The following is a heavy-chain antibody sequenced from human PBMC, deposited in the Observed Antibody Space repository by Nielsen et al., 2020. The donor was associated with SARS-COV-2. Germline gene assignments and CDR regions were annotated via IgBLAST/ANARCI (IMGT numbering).Heavy chain of an antibody. Sequence: GESLKISYAVSGFTFSSYAMSWVRQAPGKGLEWVSAISSGGTNTYHAVSVKGRFTISRDNSKNTLYLQMNSLRAEDTAVYYCAKGDGDSWSPFLYVDSWGQGTLVTVSS. V-gene: IGHV3-23*01. CDR2: ISSGGTNT. CDR1: GFTFSSYA. J-gene: IGHJ4*02. D-gene: IGHD6-13*01. CDR3: AKGDGDSWSPFLYVDS.